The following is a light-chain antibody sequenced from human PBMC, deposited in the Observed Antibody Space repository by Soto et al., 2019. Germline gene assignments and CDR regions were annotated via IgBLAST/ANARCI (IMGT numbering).Light chain of an antibody. CDR3: QQYNNWPFS. CDR2: HTS. CDR1: HSGSSSY. J-gene: IGKJ5*01. V-gene: IGKV3-20*01. Sequence: EIVLTQSPGPLSLSPGDRATLSCRSSHSGSSSYFAWFQQKPGQAPRLLIYHTSSRESGIPDRFSGSGSGTDFTLTISGLQSEDAAVYFCQQYNNWPFSFGQGTRLEIK.